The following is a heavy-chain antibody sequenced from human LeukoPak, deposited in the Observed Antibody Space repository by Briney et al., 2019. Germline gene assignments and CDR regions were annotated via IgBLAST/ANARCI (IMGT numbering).Heavy chain of an antibody. J-gene: IGHJ6*02. CDR1: GYTFTDYH. CDR2: INPHRGGT. Sequence: ASVRVSCKASGYTFTDYHMHRVRQAPGQALAWMGWINPHRGGTNYEQTVQRRGTMTRDTPVSTANLQLARLTSDDTAACYCARDRRNRWPTGAMDVWGQGTAVTVSS. CDR3: ARDRRNRWPTGAMDV. V-gene: IGHV1-2*02. D-gene: IGHD1-14*01.